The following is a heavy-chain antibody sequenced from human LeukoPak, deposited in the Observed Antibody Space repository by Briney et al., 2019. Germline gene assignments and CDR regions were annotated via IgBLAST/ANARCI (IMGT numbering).Heavy chain of an antibody. V-gene: IGHV3-23*01. CDR2: ISGSGDST. CDR1: GFTFSSYW. J-gene: IGHJ4*02. D-gene: IGHD3-10*01. Sequence: GGSLRLSCAASGFTFSSYWMHWVRQAPGKGLEWVSSISGSGDSTYYADSVKGRFTISRDNSKNTLYLQMNSLRAEDTAVYYCAKDRGIISDYWGQGTLVTVSS. CDR3: AKDRGIISDY.